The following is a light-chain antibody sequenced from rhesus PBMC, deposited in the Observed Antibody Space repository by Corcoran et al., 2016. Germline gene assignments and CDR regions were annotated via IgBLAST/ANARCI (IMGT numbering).Light chain of an antibody. V-gene: IGKV1-69*01. J-gene: IGKJ3*01. CDR1: QDINNW. CDR3: QQYDNSPFT. Sequence: DIQMTQSPSSLSASVGDRVTITCRASQDINNWLAWSQQKPGKAPKLLIYRASNLETGVPSRFSGSGSGTDFHLTISSLQPADIATYDCQQYDNSPFTFGPGTKLDIK. CDR2: RAS.